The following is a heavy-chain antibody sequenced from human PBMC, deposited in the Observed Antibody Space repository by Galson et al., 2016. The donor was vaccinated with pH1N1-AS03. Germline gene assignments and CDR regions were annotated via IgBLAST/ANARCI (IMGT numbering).Heavy chain of an antibody. Sequence: TLSLTCTVSGGSISSGGYYWNWIRQHPGKGLEWIGYIFHSGSTYYNSSLESLVSISVDTSKNQFSLKLKSVTAADTAVYYCARQDSGAYYLDSWGPGTLVTVSS. D-gene: IGHD1-26*01. CDR2: IFHSGST. J-gene: IGHJ4*02. V-gene: IGHV4-31*01. CDR1: GGSISSGGYY. CDR3: ARQDSGAYYLDS.